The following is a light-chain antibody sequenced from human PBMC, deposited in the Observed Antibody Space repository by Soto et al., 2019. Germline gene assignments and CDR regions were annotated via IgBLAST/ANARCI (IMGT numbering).Light chain of an antibody. J-gene: IGLJ3*02. CDR2: DVT. V-gene: IGLV2-11*01. CDR1: SSDVGGYNY. Sequence: QFALTQPRSVSGSPGQSVTISCTGTSSDVGGYNYVSWYQHHPGEAPKLMIYDVTKRPSGVPDRFSGSKSGNTASLTISGLQAEDEADYYCCSYAGSTTPMVFGGGTKVTVL. CDR3: CSYAGSTTPMV.